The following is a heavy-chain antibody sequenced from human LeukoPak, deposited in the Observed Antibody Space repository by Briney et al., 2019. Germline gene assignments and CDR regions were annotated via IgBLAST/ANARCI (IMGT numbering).Heavy chain of an antibody. V-gene: IGHV3-48*04. CDR2: IISRGDTT. CDR1: GFTFNAYS. D-gene: IGHD2-8*02. Sequence: GGSLRLSCAASGFTFNAYSMNWVRQAPGKGLEWVSNIISRGDTTHYAASVKGRFTISRDNAKNSVFLHLNSLRGDDTAVYYCARGRGYCTGVSCDIDYWGQGTLVTVSS. J-gene: IGHJ4*02. CDR3: ARGRGYCTGVSCDIDY.